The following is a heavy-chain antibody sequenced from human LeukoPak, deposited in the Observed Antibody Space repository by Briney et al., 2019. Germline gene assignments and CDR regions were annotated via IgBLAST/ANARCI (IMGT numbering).Heavy chain of an antibody. CDR3: ARSSSGSYPYFDY. D-gene: IGHD1-26*01. V-gene: IGHV4-61*02. CDR2: IHTSGIT. CDR1: GDSLSSGFYY. Sequence: SETLSLTCTVSGDSLSSGFYYWSWIRQPAGKGLEWIGRIHTSGITNYNPSLKSRVTISFDTSKNHFSLSLSSVTAADTAMYYCARSSSGSYPYFDYWGQGTLVTVSS. J-gene: IGHJ4*02.